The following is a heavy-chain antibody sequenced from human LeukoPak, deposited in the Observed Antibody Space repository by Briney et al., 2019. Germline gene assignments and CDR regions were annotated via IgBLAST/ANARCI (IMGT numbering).Heavy chain of an antibody. D-gene: IGHD3-3*01. CDR3: ARELRFLEWLPPGYYGMDV. V-gene: IGHV1-69*04. Sequence: SVKVSCKASGGTYSSYTISWVRQAPGQGLEWMGRIIPILGIANYAQKFQGRVTITADKSTGTAYMEVSSLRSEDTAVYYCARELRFLEWLPPGYYGMDVWGQGTTVTVSS. CDR1: GGTYSSYT. J-gene: IGHJ6*02. CDR2: IIPILGIA.